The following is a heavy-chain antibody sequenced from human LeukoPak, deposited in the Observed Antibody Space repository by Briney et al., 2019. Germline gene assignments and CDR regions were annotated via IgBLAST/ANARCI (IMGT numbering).Heavy chain of an antibody. CDR2: ISGSGDGT. D-gene: IGHD2-2*01. V-gene: IGHV3-23*01. Sequence: GGSLRLSCVASGFIFSSYAMSWVRQAPGKGLEWVSAISGSGDGTYYADSVEGRFTISRDNSKNTLYLQMNSLRADDTAVYYCAYSYQGLQHRGQGTLVTVSS. CDR3: AYSYQGLQH. J-gene: IGHJ1*01. CDR1: GFIFSSYA.